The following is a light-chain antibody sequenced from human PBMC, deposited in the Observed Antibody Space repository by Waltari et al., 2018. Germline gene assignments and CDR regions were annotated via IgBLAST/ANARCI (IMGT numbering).Light chain of an antibody. CDR2: GAS. CDR1: QSVRSN. J-gene: IGKJ4*01. V-gene: IGKV3-15*01. CDR3: QQYNNWPPST. Sequence: EIVMTQSPATLSVSPGERATLSCRASQSVRSNLAWYQQKPGQAPRLLIYGASTRATGIPARFSGSGSGTEFTLTISSLQSEDFAVYYCQQYNNWPPSTFGGGTKVEIK.